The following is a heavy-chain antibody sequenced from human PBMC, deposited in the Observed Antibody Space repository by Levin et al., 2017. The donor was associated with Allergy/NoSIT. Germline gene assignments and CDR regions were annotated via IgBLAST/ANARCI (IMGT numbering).Heavy chain of an antibody. D-gene: IGHD6-13*01. Sequence: GGSLRLSCAASGFTFSSYGMHWVRQAPGKGLEWVAVISYDGSNKYYADSVKGRFTISRDNSKNTLYLQMNSLRAEDTAVYYCAKPWYSSSWGFDYWGQGTLVTVSS. CDR1: GFTFSSYG. CDR3: AKPWYSSSWGFDY. V-gene: IGHV3-30*18. J-gene: IGHJ4*02. CDR2: ISYDGSNK.